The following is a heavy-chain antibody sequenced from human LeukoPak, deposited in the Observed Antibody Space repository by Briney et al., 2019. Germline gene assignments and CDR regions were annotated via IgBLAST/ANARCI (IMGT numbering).Heavy chain of an antibody. CDR1: GFTFSESW. J-gene: IGHJ4*02. CDR3: ATFPTTKIDY. Sequence: GSLRLSCAVSGFTFSESWMSWLRQAPGKGLEWVANIKPDGSEEYYVDSVKGRFSISRDNAQNSLYLQMNSLKVEDTAMYYCATFPTTKIDYWGQGTLVTVSS. CDR2: IKPDGSEE. V-gene: IGHV3-7*03. D-gene: IGHD1-26*01.